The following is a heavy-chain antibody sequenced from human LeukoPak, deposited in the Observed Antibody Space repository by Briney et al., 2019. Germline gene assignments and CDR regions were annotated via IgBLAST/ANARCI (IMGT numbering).Heavy chain of an antibody. CDR3: ARAGGYSGYAFQH. Sequence: ASVKVSCKASGYTFTAYYMHWVRQAPGQGLEWMGWINPNSGGTNYAQKFQGRVTMTRDTSISTAYMELSRLRSDDTAVYYCARAGGYSGYAFQHWGQGTLVTVSS. V-gene: IGHV1-2*02. CDR2: INPNSGGT. J-gene: IGHJ1*01. CDR1: GYTFTAYY. D-gene: IGHD5-12*01.